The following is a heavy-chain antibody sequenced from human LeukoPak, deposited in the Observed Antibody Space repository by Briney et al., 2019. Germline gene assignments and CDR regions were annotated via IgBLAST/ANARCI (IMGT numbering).Heavy chain of an antibody. Sequence: GGSLRLSCAASGFTFSSYWMSWVRQAPGKGLEWVANIKQDGSEKYYVDSVKGRFTISRDNAKNSLYLQMNSLRTEDTALYYCTRDLLPYGSGGGDYWGQGTLVTVSS. CDR2: IKQDGSEK. V-gene: IGHV3-7*03. CDR1: GFTFSSYW. J-gene: IGHJ4*02. CDR3: TRDLLPYGSGGGDY. D-gene: IGHD3-10*01.